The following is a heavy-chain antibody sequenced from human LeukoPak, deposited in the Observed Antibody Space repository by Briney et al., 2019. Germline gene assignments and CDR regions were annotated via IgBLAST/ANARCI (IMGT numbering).Heavy chain of an antibody. D-gene: IGHD6-6*01. CDR2: IYYSGST. V-gene: IGHV4-59*11. J-gene: IGHJ6*03. CDR1: GGSISSHY. CDR3: ARLPEYSSSFYYYYYMDV. Sequence: PSETLPLTCTVSGGSISSHYWSWIRQPPGKGLEWIGYIYYSGSTNYNPSLKSRVTISVDTSKNQFSLKLSSVTAADTAVYYCARLPEYSSSFYYYYYMDVWGKGTTVTVSS.